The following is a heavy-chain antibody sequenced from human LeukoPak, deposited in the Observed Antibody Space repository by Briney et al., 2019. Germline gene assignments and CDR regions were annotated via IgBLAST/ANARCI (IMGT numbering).Heavy chain of an antibody. CDR1: GYTFTSYG. CDR3: ARAEYDSSDRYGDAFDI. J-gene: IGHJ3*02. V-gene: IGHV1-18*01. Sequence: ASVKVSCKASGYTFTSYGISWVRQAPGQGLEWMGWISAYNGNTNYAQKLQGRVTMTTDTSTSTAYMELRSLRSDDTAVYYCARAEYDSSDRYGDAFDIWGQGTMVTVSS. CDR2: ISAYNGNT. D-gene: IGHD3-22*01.